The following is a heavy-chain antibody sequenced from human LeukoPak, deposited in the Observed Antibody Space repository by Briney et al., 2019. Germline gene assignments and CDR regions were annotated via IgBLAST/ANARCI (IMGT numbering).Heavy chain of an antibody. D-gene: IGHD3-22*01. CDR3: AREGGYYDSSGMDY. V-gene: IGHV4-59*12. CDR2: IYYTGST. CDR1: GGSISSYY. J-gene: IGHJ4*02. Sequence: PSETLSLTCTVSGGSISSYYWSWIRQPPGKGLEWIGYIYYTGSTNYNPSLKSRVTISVDTSKNQFSLKLSSVTAPDTAVYYCAREGGYYDSSGMDYWGQGTLVTVSS.